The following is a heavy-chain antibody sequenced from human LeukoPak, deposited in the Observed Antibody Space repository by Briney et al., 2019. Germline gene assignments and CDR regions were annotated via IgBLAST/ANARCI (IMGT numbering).Heavy chain of an antibody. CDR1: GFTFSSYA. Sequence: GGSLRLSCAASGFTFSSYAMHWVRQAPGKGLEWVAVISYDGSNKYYADSVKGRFTISRDNSKNTLYLQMNSLRAEDTAVYYCAKEMGSWAAHPFDYWGQGTLVTVSS. J-gene: IGHJ4*02. V-gene: IGHV3-30-3*01. CDR2: ISYDGSNK. CDR3: AKEMGSWAAHPFDY. D-gene: IGHD6-13*01.